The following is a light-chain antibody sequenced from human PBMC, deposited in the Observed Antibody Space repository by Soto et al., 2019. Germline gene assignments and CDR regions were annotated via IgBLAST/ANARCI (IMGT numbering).Light chain of an antibody. J-gene: IGKJ4*01. CDR2: AAS. CDR1: QGISSW. V-gene: IGKV1-12*01. CDR3: EEDNSFTLN. Sequence: DIQITPPPSSVSASVVARSTITCRARQGISSWLAWYQQKPGKAPKLLIYAASSLQSGVPSTFSVSGSVTDFTLTISSLQPEDVATYYCEEDNSFTLNFGGGTKVDIK.